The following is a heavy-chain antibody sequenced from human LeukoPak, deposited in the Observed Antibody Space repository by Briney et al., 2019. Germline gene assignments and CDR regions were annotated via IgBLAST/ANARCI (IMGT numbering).Heavy chain of an antibody. CDR1: GGSFSGYY. D-gene: IGHD2-21*02. CDR3: ASTTEAAGNCGGDCYPYFDY. CDR2: INHSGST. V-gene: IGHV4-34*01. Sequence: SETLSLTCAVYGGSFSGYYWSWIRQPPGKGLEWIGEINHSGSTNYNPSLKSRVTISVDTSKNQFSLKLSFVTAADTAVYYCASTTEAAGNCGGDCYPYFDYWGQGTLVTVSS. J-gene: IGHJ4*02.